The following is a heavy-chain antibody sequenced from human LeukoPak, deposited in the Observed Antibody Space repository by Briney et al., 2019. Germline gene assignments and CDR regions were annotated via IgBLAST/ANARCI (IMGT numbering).Heavy chain of an antibody. CDR3: ATDISLSSGYVY. V-gene: IGHV1-24*01. CDR2: FDPEDGET. CDR1: GYTLTELS. D-gene: IGHD3-22*01. J-gene: IGHJ4*02. Sequence: ASVKVFCKVSGYTLTELSMHWVRQAPGKGLEWKGGFDPEDGETIYAQKFQGRVTMTEDTSTDTAYMELSSLRSEDTAVYYCATDISLSSGYVYWGQGTLVTVSS.